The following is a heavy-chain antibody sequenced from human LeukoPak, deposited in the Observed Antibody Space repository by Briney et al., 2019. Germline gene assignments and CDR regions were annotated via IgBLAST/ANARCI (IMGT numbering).Heavy chain of an antibody. CDR3: ARDGRITIPNDFWSGYYSPIMDV. D-gene: IGHD3-3*01. V-gene: IGHV4-30-4*08. CDR2: IYYSGST. J-gene: IGHJ6*03. Sequence: SQTLSLTCTVSGGSISSGDYYWSWIRQPPGKGLEWIGYIYYSGSTYYNPSLKSRVTISVDTSKNQFSLTLSSVTAADTAVYYCARDGRITIPNDFWSGYYSPIMDVWGKGTTVTVSS. CDR1: GGSISSGDYY.